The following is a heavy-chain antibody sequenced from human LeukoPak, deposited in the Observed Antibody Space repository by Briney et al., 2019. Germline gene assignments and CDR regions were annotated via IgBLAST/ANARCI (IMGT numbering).Heavy chain of an antibody. CDR3: AREEYCSGGSCSYYMDV. CDR2: INSSSSYI. J-gene: IGHJ6*03. D-gene: IGHD2-15*01. V-gene: IGHV3-21*01. Sequence: GGSLRLSCAASGFTFSSYSMNWVRQAPGKGLEWVSSINSSSSYIYYADSVKGRFTISRDNAKNSLYLQMNSLRAEDTAVYYCAREEYCSGGSCSYYMDVWGKGTTVTVSS. CDR1: GFTFSSYS.